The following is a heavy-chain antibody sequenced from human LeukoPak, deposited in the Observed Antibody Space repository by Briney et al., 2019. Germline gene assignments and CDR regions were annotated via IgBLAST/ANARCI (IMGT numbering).Heavy chain of an antibody. CDR2: IVDDGSST. CDR3: ARSGDGDMDV. J-gene: IGHJ6*04. CDR1: GFTFSNHW. D-gene: IGHD3-10*01. Sequence: GESLTLSCAASGFTFSNHWMHWVRHAPGKGLVWVSHIVDDGSSTNYADFVKGRFTISRDNAKNTLYLQMNSLRDDDTAVYYCARSGDGDMDVWGKGTTVTVSS. V-gene: IGHV3-74*01.